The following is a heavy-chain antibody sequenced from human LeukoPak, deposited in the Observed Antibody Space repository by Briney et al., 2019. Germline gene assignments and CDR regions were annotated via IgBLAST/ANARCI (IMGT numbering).Heavy chain of an antibody. Sequence: ASVKVSCKASGFLFTSHGISWVRQAPGQGLEWMGWISAYNGNTNYAQKLQGRVTMTTDTSTSTAYMELRSLRSDDTAVYYCATQLLWFGEFYVVWGQGTLVTVSS. V-gene: IGHV1-18*01. J-gene: IGHJ4*02. CDR2: ISAYNGNT. D-gene: IGHD3-10*01. CDR3: ATQLLWFGEFYVV. CDR1: GFLFTSHG.